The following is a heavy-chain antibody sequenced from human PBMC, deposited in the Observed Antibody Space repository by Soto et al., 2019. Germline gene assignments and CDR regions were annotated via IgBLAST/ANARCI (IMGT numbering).Heavy chain of an antibody. V-gene: IGHV3-66*01. Sequence: PWGSPRISCAASGFTVCSNYMSWVRQDPGKGLEWISIIYSAGNTYYADSVKGRFTISRDTSKNSLYLQMNSLRAEDTAVYYCARDSWSYIVVVVAAIAPSSMDVWGHGTTVTVSS. D-gene: IGHD2-15*01. J-gene: IGHJ6*02. CDR3: ARDSWSYIVVVVAAIAPSSMDV. CDR1: GFTVCSNY. CDR2: IYSAGNT.